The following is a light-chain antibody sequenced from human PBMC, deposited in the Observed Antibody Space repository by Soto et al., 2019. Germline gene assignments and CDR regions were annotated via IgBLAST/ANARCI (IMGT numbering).Light chain of an antibody. CDR2: DAS. Sequence: DIQMTQSPSTLSASVGDRVTITCRASQSISSWLAWYQQKPGKAPKLLMYDASSLDSGVPSRFSGGGSGTEFTLTISSLQPDDFANYYCQQYNAYPWTFGQGTKVEIK. CDR3: QQYNAYPWT. CDR1: QSISSW. J-gene: IGKJ1*01. V-gene: IGKV1-5*01.